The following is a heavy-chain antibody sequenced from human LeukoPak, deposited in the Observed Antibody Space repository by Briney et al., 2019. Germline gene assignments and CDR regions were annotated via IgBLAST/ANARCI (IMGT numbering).Heavy chain of an antibody. D-gene: IGHD2-21*02. J-gene: IGHJ4*02. CDR2: INHSGST. CDR3: ARGFSLSTVLDY. V-gene: IGHV4-34*01. CDR1: GGSFSGYY. Sequence: PSETLSLTCAVYGGSFSGYYWSWIRQPPGKGPEWIGEINHSGSTNYNPSLKSRVTISVDTSKNQFSLKLSSVTAADTAVYYCARGFSLSTVLDYWGQGTLVTVSS.